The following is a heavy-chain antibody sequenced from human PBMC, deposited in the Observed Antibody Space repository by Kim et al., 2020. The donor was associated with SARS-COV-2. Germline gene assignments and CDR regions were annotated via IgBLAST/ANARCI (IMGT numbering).Heavy chain of an antibody. CDR1: GYTFTSYA. CDR3: ARAGTRGYSSGWYVWFDP. J-gene: IGHJ5*02. Sequence: ASVKVSCKASGYTFTSYAMHWVRQAPGQRLEWMGWINAGNGNTKYSQKFQGRVTITRDTSASTAYMELSSLRSEDTAVYYCARAGTRGYSSGWYVWFDPWGQGTLVTVSS. CDR2: INAGNGNT. V-gene: IGHV1-3*01. D-gene: IGHD6-19*01.